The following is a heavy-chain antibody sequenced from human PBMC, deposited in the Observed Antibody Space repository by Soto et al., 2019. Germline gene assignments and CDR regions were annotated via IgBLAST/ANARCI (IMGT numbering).Heavy chain of an antibody. Sequence: ASVKVSCKASGYTFTSYYMHWVRQAPGQGLEWMGIINPSGGSTSYAQKFQGRVTMTRDTSTSTVYMELSGLRSEDTAVYYCASRGIIVGAIDDAFDIWGQGTMVTVSS. CDR1: GYTFTSYY. CDR3: ASRGIIVGAIDDAFDI. V-gene: IGHV1-46*01. J-gene: IGHJ3*02. D-gene: IGHD1-26*01. CDR2: INPSGGST.